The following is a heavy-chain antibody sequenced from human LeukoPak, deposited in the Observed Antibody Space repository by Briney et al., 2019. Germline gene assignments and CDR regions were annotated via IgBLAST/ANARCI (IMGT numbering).Heavy chain of an antibody. J-gene: IGHJ4*02. Sequence: PGGSLRLSCAASGFTFSSYWMSWVRQAPGKGLEWVANIKQDGSEKYYVDSVKGRFTISRDNAKNSLYLQMNSLRAEDTAVYYCARDYCSSTSCLDCWGQGTLVTVSS. D-gene: IGHD2-2*01. CDR3: ARDYCSSTSCLDC. V-gene: IGHV3-7*01. CDR2: IKQDGSEK. CDR1: GFTFSSYW.